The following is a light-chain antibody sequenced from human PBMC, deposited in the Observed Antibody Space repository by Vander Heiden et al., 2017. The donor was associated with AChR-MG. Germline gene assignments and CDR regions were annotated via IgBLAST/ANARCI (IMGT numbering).Light chain of an antibody. CDR1: SSNIGSNY. V-gene: IGLV1-47*01. Sequence: QSVLTQPPSASGTPGQRVTISCSGSSSNIGSNYVYWYQQLPGPAPKLLLYRNDQRPSGVPDRFSGSKSGTSASLAISGLRSEDEADYYCAAWDDSLSGVVFGGGTKLTVL. CDR3: AAWDDSLSGVV. J-gene: IGLJ2*01. CDR2: RND.